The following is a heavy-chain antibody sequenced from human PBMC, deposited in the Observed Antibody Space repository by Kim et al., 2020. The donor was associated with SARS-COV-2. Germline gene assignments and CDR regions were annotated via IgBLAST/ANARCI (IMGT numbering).Heavy chain of an antibody. V-gene: IGHV3-33*05. J-gene: IGHJ6*02. D-gene: IGHD3-10*01. CDR3: ARDGGSGTNYHYGMDV. Sequence: GGSLRLSCAASGFTCSNYDMLWVRQAPGKGLEWVAIISYDGRNQYYADSVKGRFTISRDNSKNTLYLQMNSLRAEDTAVYYCARDGGSGTNYHYGMDVWGQGTTVTVSS. CDR1: GFTCSNYD. CDR2: ISYDGRNQ.